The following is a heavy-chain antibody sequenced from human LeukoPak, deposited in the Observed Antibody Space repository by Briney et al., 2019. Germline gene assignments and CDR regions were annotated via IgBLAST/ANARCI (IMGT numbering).Heavy chain of an antibody. Sequence: GGSLRLSCAASGFTVSSNYMSWVRQAPGKGLEWVSVIRSDGTTDYADPVKGRFDVSRDNFKNTLYLQMNSLRAEDTAVYYCARDHGVQLRLGVDGMDVWGQGTTVTVSS. CDR1: GFTVSSNY. J-gene: IGHJ6*02. CDR2: IRSDGTT. D-gene: IGHD1-1*01. CDR3: ARDHGVQLRLGVDGMDV. V-gene: IGHV3-66*01.